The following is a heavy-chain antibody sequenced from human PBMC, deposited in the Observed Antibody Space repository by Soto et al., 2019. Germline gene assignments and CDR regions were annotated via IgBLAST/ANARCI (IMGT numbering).Heavy chain of an antibody. Sequence: ASVKVSCKASGYTFTSYGISWVRQAPGQGLEWMGWISAYNGNTNYAQKLQGRVTMTTDTSTSTAYMELRSLRSDDTAVYYCARDVAAAAGVTQLFDYWGQGTLVTVSS. CDR2: ISAYNGNT. CDR3: ARDVAAAAGVTQLFDY. D-gene: IGHD6-13*01. J-gene: IGHJ4*02. CDR1: GYTFTSYG. V-gene: IGHV1-18*01.